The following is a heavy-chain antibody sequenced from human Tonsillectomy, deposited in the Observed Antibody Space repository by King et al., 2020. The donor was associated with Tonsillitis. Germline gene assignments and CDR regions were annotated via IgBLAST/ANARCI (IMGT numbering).Heavy chain of an antibody. CDR2: IYHSGST. V-gene: IGHV4-4*02. Sequence: QLQESGPGLVKPSGTLSLTCAVSGASISSINLWNWVRQPPGKGLEWIGDIYHSGSTNYNSSLKSRVTISVDKSRNRFSLHLSSVTAADTAVYYCARAVDTVIVGFQIDYWGQGTLVTVSS. CDR3: ARAVDTVIVGFQIDY. D-gene: IGHD5-18*01. CDR1: GASISSINL. J-gene: IGHJ4*02.